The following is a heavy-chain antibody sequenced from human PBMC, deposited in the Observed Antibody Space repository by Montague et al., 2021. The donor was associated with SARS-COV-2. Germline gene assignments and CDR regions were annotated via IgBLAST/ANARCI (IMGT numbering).Heavy chain of an antibody. CDR2: INHAGST. CDR3: ARLRDGVVPSPILGVGPYYSYDYMDV. V-gene: IGHV4-34*01. D-gene: IGHD3-10*01. CDR1: GTSFSGYY. Sequence: SETLSLTCAVQGTSFSGYYWNWIRQPPGKGLERIGEINHAGSTNYSPSLKSRLTISADTSKNQFSLKLTSVAAADTAVYYCARLRDGVVPSPILGVGPYYSYDYMDVWGRGTTVTVSS. J-gene: IGHJ6*03.